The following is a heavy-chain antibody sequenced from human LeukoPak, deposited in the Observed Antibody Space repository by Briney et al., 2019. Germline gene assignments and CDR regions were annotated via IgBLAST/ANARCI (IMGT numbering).Heavy chain of an antibody. CDR2: IYHSGST. Sequence: SETLSLTCTVSGGSISSGGYYWSWIRQPPGKGLEWIGYIYHSGSTYYNPSLKSRVTISVDRSKNQFSLKLSSVTAADTAVYFCATAVDLTAAAFDYWGQGTLVTVSS. CDR3: ATAVDLTAAAFDY. J-gene: IGHJ4*02. V-gene: IGHV4-30-2*01. CDR1: GGSISSGGYY. D-gene: IGHD6-13*01.